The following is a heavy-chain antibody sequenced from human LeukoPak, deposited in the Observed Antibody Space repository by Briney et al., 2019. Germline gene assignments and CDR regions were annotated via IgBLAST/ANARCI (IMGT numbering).Heavy chain of an antibody. J-gene: IGHJ4*02. CDR1: GFTFSNYW. Sequence: PGGTLTLSCSASGFTFSNYWMSWLRQAPGKEWEWVANIKQDENENHYVDSVRGRFTISRDTAKNSVFLQMNSLRAEDTAVYYCARDAYKDRYIVYWGQGTLVTVSS. D-gene: IGHD5-24*01. V-gene: IGHV3-7*01. CDR3: ARDAYKDRYIVY. CDR2: IKQDENEN.